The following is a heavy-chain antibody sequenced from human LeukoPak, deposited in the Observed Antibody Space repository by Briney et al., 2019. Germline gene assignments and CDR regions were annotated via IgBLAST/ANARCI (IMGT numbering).Heavy chain of an antibody. D-gene: IGHD2-2*01. Sequence: GGSLRLSCAASGFTFSSYSMNWVRQAPGKGLEWVSYISSSSTIYYADSVKGRFTISRDNAKNSLYLQMNSLRAEDTAVYCCARRYCSSTSCLFDYWGQGTLVIVSS. CDR2: ISSSSTI. V-gene: IGHV3-48*04. J-gene: IGHJ4*02. CDR1: GFTFSSYS. CDR3: ARRYCSSTSCLFDY.